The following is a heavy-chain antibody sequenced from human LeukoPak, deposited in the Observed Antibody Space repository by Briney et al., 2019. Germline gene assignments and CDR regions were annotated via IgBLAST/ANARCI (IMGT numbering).Heavy chain of an antibody. CDR2: VYFTGNP. V-gene: IGHV4-39*07. J-gene: IGHJ4*02. D-gene: IGHD4-17*01. CDR3: ANVFGDGDLLD. CDR1: GGSLSSSSSY. Sequence: SETLSLTCTVSGGSLSSSSSYWGWIRQPPGKGLEWIGTVYFTGNPYYNPSLRSRVTISVDTSKSQFSLNLSSATAADTAVYYCANVFGDGDLLDWGQGTLVTVSS.